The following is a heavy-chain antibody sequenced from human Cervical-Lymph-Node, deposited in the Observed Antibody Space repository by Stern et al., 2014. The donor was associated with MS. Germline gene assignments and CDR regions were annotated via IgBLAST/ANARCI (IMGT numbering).Heavy chain of an antibody. V-gene: IGHV1-69*09. Sequence: VQLVESGAEVKKPGSSVNVSCKASGGTFTSSYAITWMRQAPGQGLEWTGMIIPILGLPNYAQKFQGSVTITADTSTSTAYMNLSSLRSEDTAVYYCARGIVSNRAAATQHNLFDPWGQGTLVTVSS. J-gene: IGHJ5*02. CDR1: GGTFTSSYA. D-gene: IGHD2-15*01. CDR3: ARGIVSNRAAATQHNLFDP. CDR2: IIPILGLP.